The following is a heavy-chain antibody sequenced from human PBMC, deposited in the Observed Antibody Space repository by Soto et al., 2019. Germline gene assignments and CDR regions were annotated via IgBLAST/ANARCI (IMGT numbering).Heavy chain of an antibody. CDR1: GGTFSSYT. CDR2: IIPILGIA. CDR3: ARVPDHYYYGMDV. Sequence: QVQLVQSGAEVKKPGSSVKVSCKASGGTFSSYTISWVRQAPGQGLEWMGRIIPILGIANYAQKFQGRVTITADKSTSTAYMELSSLRSEDTAVYYCARVPDHYYYGMDVWGQGTTVTVSS. V-gene: IGHV1-69*02. J-gene: IGHJ6*02.